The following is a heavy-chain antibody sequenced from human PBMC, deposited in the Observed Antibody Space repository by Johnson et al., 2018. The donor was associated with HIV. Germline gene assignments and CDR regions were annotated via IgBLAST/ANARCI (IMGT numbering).Heavy chain of an antibody. Sequence: LVESGGGLVQPGGSLRLSCAASGFTFDDYGMSWVRQAPGKGLEWVSGINWNGGSTGYADSVKGRFTISRDNSKNTLYLQMNSLRAEDTAVDYCAKDVDASGSYQDAFDFWGQGTMVTVSS. D-gene: IGHD1-26*01. V-gene: IGHV3-20*04. CDR1: GFTFDDYG. CDR2: INWNGGST. J-gene: IGHJ3*01. CDR3: AKDVDASGSYQDAFDF.